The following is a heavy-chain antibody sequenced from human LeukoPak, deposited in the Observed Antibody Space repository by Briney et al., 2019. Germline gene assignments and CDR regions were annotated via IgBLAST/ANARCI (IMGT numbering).Heavy chain of an antibody. CDR3: ARVYCSGGSCSYPN. J-gene: IGHJ4*02. CDR1: GCAFRSHA. Sequence: GGSLRLSCTASGCAFRSHAMHWVRQAPGKGLEWVSYISSSGSTIYYADSVKGRFTISRDNAKNSLYLQMNSLRAEDTAVYYCARVYCSGGSCSYPNWGQGTLVTVSS. D-gene: IGHD2-15*01. CDR2: ISSSGSTI. V-gene: IGHV3-48*03.